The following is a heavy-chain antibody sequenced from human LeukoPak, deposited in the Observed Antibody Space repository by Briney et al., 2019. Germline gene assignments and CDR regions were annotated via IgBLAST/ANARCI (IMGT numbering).Heavy chain of an antibody. J-gene: IGHJ5*02. V-gene: IGHV3-72*01. CDR1: GFTFSDHF. CDR2: ARNKANSYSI. D-gene: IGHD3-10*01. Sequence: GGSLRLSCAASGFTFSDHFMDWVRQAPGKGLEWVGRARNKANSYSIEYAASVQGRFTISRDDSKTSVYLQMNSLKSEDTAVYFCARGRFGEWDNWFDPWGQGTLVTVSS. CDR3: ARGRFGEWDNWFDP.